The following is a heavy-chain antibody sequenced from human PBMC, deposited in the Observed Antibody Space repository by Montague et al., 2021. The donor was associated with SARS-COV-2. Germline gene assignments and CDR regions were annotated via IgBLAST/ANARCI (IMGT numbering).Heavy chain of an antibody. J-gene: IGHJ5*01. CDR2: ISVIAGST. D-gene: IGHD4-11*01. CDR3: AKLLGSNHVFSRLGGDWFDA. CDR1: GFTFSSYT. V-gene: IGHV3-23*01. Sequence: SLRLSCAASGFTFSSYTMTWVRQAPGKGLEWVSAISVIAGSTFXXXSXXXRFXISRDNSKNTLYLQLNNLTAKDTAVYYCAKLLGSNHVFSRLGGDWFDAWGQGTMVSVSS.